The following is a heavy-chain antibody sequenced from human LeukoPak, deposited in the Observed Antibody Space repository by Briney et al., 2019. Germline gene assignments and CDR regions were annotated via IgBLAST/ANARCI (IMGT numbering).Heavy chain of an antibody. CDR2: IYTSGST. V-gene: IGHV4-4*07. CDR1: GGSISSYY. J-gene: IGHJ5*02. CDR3: ARDGDDYGDYALSNWFDP. D-gene: IGHD4-17*01. Sequence: SETLSLTCTVSGGSISSYYWSWIRQPAGKGLEWIGRIYTSGSTNYNPSLKSRVTMSVDTSKNQFSLKLSSVTAADTAVYYCARDGDDYGDYALSNWFDPWGQGILVTVSS.